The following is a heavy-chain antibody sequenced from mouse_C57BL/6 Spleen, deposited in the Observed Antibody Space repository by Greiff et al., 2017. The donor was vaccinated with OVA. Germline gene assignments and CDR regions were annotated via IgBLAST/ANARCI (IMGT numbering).Heavy chain of an antibody. CDR2: IYPGGGYT. D-gene: IGHD2-3*01. V-gene: IGHV1-63*01. J-gene: IGHJ4*01. Sequence: VKLMESGAELVRPGTSVKMSCKASGYTFTNYWIGWAKQRPGHGLEWIGDIYPGGGYTNYNEKFKGKATLTADKSSSTAYMQFSSLTSEDSAIYYCARCPDGYSFMDYWGQGTSVTVSS. CDR3: ARCPDGYSFMDY. CDR1: GYTFTNYW.